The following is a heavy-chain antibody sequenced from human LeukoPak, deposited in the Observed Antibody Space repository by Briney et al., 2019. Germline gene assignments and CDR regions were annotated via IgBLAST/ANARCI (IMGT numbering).Heavy chain of an antibody. D-gene: IGHD1-1*01. CDR1: GFTFNNYG. J-gene: IGHJ4*01. CDR3: AKDRIQLWPRNPPHEIDF. CDR2: ISFDGTNT. Sequence: GGSLRLSCAASGFTFNNYGMHWVRQAPGKGLEWVAAISFDGTNTYYADSLKGRFSVSRDNSKNTVYLQLNSLRPEDTAIYFCAKDRIQLWPRNPPHEIDFWGHGTLVAVS. V-gene: IGHV3-30*18.